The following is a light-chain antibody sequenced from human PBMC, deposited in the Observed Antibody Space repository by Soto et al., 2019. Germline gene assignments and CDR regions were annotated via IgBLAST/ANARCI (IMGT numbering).Light chain of an antibody. J-gene: IGKJ4*01. CDR1: QSITDS. CDR3: QQYHSYSLT. CDR2: HAS. V-gene: IGKV1-5*02. Sequence: DIQMTQSPSTLSASVGDRVTIICRASQSITDSLAWYLQKPGKAPELLIYHASSLESGVPSRFSGSGSGTEFSLTISSLQPDDFATYYCQQYHSYSLTFGGWTKVEI.